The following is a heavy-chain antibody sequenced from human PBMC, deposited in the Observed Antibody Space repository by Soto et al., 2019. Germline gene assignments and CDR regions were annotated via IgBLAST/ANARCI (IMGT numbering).Heavy chain of an antibody. CDR1: GFTFSSYA. J-gene: IGHJ5*02. V-gene: IGHV3-23*01. CDR2: ISGSDGRT. Sequence: EVQLLESGGGLVQPGGSLRLSCAASGFTFSSYAXXXVXXXXXXXXXXXSAISGSDGRTYYADSVKGRFTISRDNSXXXXXXQXXXXXXXXTXXYXXAKDRRIAVAGTPWFDPWGQGTLVTVSS. D-gene: IGHD6-19*01. CDR3: AKDRRIAVAGTPWFDP.